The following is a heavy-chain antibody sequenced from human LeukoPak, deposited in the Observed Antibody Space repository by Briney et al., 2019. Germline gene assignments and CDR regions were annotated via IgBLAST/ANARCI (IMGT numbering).Heavy chain of an antibody. CDR1: GGSISSYY. D-gene: IGHD2-2*01. Sequence: SETLSLTCTASGGSISSYYWSWIRQPAGKGLEWIGRIYTSGSTNYNPSLKSRVTISVDTSKNQFSLKLSSVTAADTAVYYCARVVPAAIMIPDWFDPWGQGTLVTVSS. J-gene: IGHJ5*02. V-gene: IGHV4-4*07. CDR3: ARVVPAAIMIPDWFDP. CDR2: IYTSGST.